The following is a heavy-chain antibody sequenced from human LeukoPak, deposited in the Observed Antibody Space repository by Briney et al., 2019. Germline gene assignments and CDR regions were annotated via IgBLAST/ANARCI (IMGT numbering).Heavy chain of an antibody. CDR1: GGSISSSSHY. D-gene: IGHD3-10*01. V-gene: IGHV4-39*07. J-gene: IGHJ5*02. CDR3: ARDNAYYGSGRNNWFDP. CDR2: MYYRGST. Sequence: SETLSLTCTVSGGSISSSSHYWGWIRQPPGKGLEWIGSMYYRGSTYHNPSLKSRVTISVDTSKNQFSLKLSSVTAADTAVYYCARDNAYYGSGRNNWFDPWGQGTLVTVSS.